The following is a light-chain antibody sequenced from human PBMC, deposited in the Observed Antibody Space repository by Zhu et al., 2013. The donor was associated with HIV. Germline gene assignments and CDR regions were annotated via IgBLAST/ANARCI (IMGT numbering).Light chain of an antibody. CDR3: QQNDSSSLT. J-gene: IGKJ4*01. V-gene: IGKV3-20*01. CDR2: GAS. Sequence: EIVLTQSPATLSLSPGDRATLSCRASHSVSSYLAWYQQRPGQAPRLLIYGASSRATGIPDRFSGSGSGTDFTLTISRLEPEDFVVYYCQQNDSSSLTFGGGTTVEDQT. CDR1: HSVSSY.